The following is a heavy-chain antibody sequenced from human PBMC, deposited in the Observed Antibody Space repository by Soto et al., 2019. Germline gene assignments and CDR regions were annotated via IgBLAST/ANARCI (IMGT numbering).Heavy chain of an antibody. CDR3: AKGPRGSLPPVAGIDY. CDR2: ISGSGGST. J-gene: IGHJ4*02. CDR1: GFTFSSYA. V-gene: IGHV3-23*01. D-gene: IGHD6-19*01. Sequence: GGSLRLSCAASGFTFSSYAMSWVRQAPGKGLEWVSAISGSGGSTYYADSVKGRFTISRDNSKNTLYLQMNSLRAEDTAVYYCAKGPRGSLPPVAGIDYWGQGTLVTVSS.